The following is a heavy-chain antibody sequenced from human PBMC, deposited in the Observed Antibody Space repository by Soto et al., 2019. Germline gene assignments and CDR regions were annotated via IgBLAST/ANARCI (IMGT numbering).Heavy chain of an antibody. Sequence: PVKLSSKDSGYAYTINGISSARHAPGQGLEWMGWISAYNGNTNYAQKLQGRVTMTTDTSTSTAYMELRSLRSDDTAVYYCARDSGNTIFGVVIGSWGQGTLVTVFS. J-gene: IGHJ5*02. CDR2: ISAYNGNT. CDR1: GYAYTING. V-gene: IGHV1-18*01. D-gene: IGHD3-3*01. CDR3: ARDSGNTIFGVVIGS.